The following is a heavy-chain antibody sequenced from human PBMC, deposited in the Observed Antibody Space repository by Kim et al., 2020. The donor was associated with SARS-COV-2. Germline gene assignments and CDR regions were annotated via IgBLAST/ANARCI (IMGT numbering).Heavy chain of an antibody. CDR1: GYTFTSYD. V-gene: IGHV1-8*01. CDR3: ARDSPEVVYYYGMDV. Sequence: ASVKVSCKASGYTFTSYDINWVRQATGQGLEWMGWMNPNSGNTGYAQKFQGRVTMTRNTSISTAYMELSSLRSEDTAVYYCARDSPEVVYYYGMDVWGQGTTVTVSS. D-gene: IGHD2-8*02. CDR2: MNPNSGNT. J-gene: IGHJ6*02.